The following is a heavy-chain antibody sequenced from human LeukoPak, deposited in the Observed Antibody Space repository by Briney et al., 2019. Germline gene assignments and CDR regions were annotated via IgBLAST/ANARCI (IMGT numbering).Heavy chain of an antibody. V-gene: IGHV1-2*02. D-gene: IGHD5-18*01. Sequence: GASVKVSCKASGYTFTSYGISWVRQAPGQGLEWMGWINPNSGGTNYAQKFQGRVTMTRDTSISTAYMELSRLRSDDTAVYYCARGTAIGPNDYWGQGTLVTVSS. J-gene: IGHJ4*02. CDR1: GYTFTSYG. CDR2: INPNSGGT. CDR3: ARGTAIGPNDY.